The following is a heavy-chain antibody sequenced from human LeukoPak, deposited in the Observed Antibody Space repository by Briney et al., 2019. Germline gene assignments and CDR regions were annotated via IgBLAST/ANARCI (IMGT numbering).Heavy chain of an antibody. D-gene: IGHD6-13*01. CDR2: INSDERST. CDR3: ARAPYSSSWYPFDY. CDR1: GFTFSSYW. V-gene: IGHV3-74*01. J-gene: IGHJ4*02. Sequence: GGSLRLSCAASGFTFSSYWMHWVRQAPEKGLVWVSRINSDERSTSYADSVKGRFTISRDNAKNTLYLQMNSLRAEDTAVYYCARAPYSSSWYPFDYWGQGTLVTVSS.